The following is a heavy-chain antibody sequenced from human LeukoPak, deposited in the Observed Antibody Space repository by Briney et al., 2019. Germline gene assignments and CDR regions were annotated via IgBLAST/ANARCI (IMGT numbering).Heavy chain of an antibody. J-gene: IGHJ4*02. Sequence: ASVKVSCKASGYTFTSYGISWVRQAPGQGLEWMGWMNPNSGNTGYAQKFQGRVTMTRNTSISTAYMELNSLRSEDTAVYYCARGRRVGATISVYWGQGTLVTVSS. CDR2: MNPNSGNT. CDR3: ARGRRVGATISVY. CDR1: GYTFTSYG. V-gene: IGHV1-8*02. D-gene: IGHD1-26*01.